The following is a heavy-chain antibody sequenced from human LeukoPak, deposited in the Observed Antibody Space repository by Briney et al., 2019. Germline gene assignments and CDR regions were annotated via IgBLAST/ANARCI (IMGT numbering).Heavy chain of an antibody. Sequence: SETLSLTCTVSGGSISSGDNYWRWIRQPPGKGLEWIGYIYYSGSTYYNPSLKSRVTISVDTSKNQFSLKLSSVTAADTAVYYCARGDNSGWSQRIDYWGQGTLVTVSS. CDR1: GGSISSGDNY. D-gene: IGHD6-19*01. V-gene: IGHV4-30-4*01. CDR2: IYYSGST. J-gene: IGHJ4*02. CDR3: ARGDNSGWSQRIDY.